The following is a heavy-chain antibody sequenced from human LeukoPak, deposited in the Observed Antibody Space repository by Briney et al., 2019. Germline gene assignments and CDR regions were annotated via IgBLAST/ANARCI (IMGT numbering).Heavy chain of an antibody. J-gene: IGHJ4*02. CDR1: GFTVSSNY. D-gene: IGHD3-10*01. CDR3: ARGMGFGPTSYFDY. CDR2: IYSGGST. Sequence: GGSLRLSCAASGFTVSSNYMSWVRQAPGKGLEWVSVIYSGGSTYYADSVKGRFTISRDNSKDTLYLQMNSLRAEDTAVYYCARGMGFGPTSYFDYWGQGTLATVSS. V-gene: IGHV3-66*01.